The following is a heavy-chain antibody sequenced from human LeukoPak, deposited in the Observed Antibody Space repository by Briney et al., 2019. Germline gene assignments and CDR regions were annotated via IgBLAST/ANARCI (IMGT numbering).Heavy chain of an antibody. V-gene: IGHV4-34*01. CDR1: GGSFSGYY. CDR3: ARGPGLEPTDY. J-gene: IGHJ4*02. Sequence: SETLSLTCAVYGGSFSGYYWSWIRQPPGKGLEWIGEINHSGSTNYNPSLKSRVTISVDTSKNQFSLKLRSVTAADTAVYYCARGPGLEPTDYWGQGTLVTVSS. CDR2: INHSGST. D-gene: IGHD1-1*01.